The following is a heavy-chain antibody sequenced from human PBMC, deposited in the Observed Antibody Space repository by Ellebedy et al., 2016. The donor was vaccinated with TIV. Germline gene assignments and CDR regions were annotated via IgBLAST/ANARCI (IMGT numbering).Heavy chain of an antibody. J-gene: IGHJ4*02. CDR3: ARGCSGVSCYSLSDY. V-gene: IGHV5-10-1*01. CDR1: GYSFTSYW. D-gene: IGHD2-15*01. CDR2: IDPGDSYT. Sequence: PGGSLRLSCKGSGYSFTSYWISWVRQMPGKGLEWMGRIDPGDSYTSYSPSFQGHVTISADKSISTAYLQLSTLKASDTAMYYCARGCSGVSCYSLSDYWGQGTLVTVSS.